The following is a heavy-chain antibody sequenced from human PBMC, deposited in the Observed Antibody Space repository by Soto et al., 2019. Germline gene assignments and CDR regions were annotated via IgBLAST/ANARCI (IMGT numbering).Heavy chain of an antibody. CDR2: IYRTGST. CDR1: GGSFTSNNW. J-gene: IGHJ5*02. Sequence: SETLSLTCAVSGGSFTSNNWWTWVRQPPGQGLEWIGEIYRTGSTNYNPSLKSRVTISLDKSENQFSLKVTSLTAADTAVYYCARIGPAYCSSTSCPNWFDPWGQGTLVTVSS. V-gene: IGHV4-4*02. D-gene: IGHD2-2*01. CDR3: ARIGPAYCSSTSCPNWFDP.